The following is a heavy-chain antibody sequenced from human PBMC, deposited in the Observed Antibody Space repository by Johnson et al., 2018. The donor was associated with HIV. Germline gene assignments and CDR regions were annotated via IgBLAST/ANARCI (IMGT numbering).Heavy chain of an antibody. CDR3: ARRGVGATTESFEL. CDR2: LYSGGST. V-gene: IGHV3-66*02. J-gene: IGHJ3*01. Sequence: VQLVESGGGLVQPGGSLRLSCAASGFTVSSNYMTWVRQAPGKGLEWVSILYSGGSTYYADSVKGRFTISRENSKNTLHLQMNSLGAEDTAEYYCARRGVGATTESFELWGQGTMVAVAS. CDR1: GFTVSSNY. D-gene: IGHD1-26*01.